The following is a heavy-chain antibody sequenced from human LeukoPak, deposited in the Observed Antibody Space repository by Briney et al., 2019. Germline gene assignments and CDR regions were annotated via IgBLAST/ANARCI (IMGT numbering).Heavy chain of an antibody. CDR1: GGSISSGDYY. Sequence: SETLSLTCTVSGGSISSGDYYWSWIRQPPGMGLEWIGYIYYSGSTYYNPSLKSRVTISVDTSKNQFSLKLSSVTAADTAVYYCARDRATPFTPQEYFQHWGQGTLVTVSS. CDR2: IYYSGST. J-gene: IGHJ1*01. V-gene: IGHV4-30-4*08. CDR3: ARDRATPFTPQEYFQH. D-gene: IGHD1-26*01.